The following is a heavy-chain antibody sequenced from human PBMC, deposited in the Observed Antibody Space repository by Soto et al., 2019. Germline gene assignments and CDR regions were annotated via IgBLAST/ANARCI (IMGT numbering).Heavy chain of an antibody. J-gene: IGHJ3*02. Sequence: EVQLVESGGGLVKPGGSLRLSCAASGFTFSSYSMNWVRQAPGKGLEWVSSISSSSSYIYYADSVKGRFTISRDNAKNSLYLQMNSLRAEDTAVHYCARDLARSGATTGAFDIWGQGTMVTVSS. V-gene: IGHV3-21*01. D-gene: IGHD2-15*01. CDR3: ARDLARSGATTGAFDI. CDR1: GFTFSSYS. CDR2: ISSSSSYI.